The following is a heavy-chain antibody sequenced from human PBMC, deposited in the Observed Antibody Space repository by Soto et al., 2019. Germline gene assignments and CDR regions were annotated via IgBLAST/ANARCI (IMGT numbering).Heavy chain of an antibody. CDR3: ARVRNSRDIDH. CDR1: GSSINTYY. CDR2: IFHRGST. D-gene: IGHD3-22*01. Sequence: PXETLSLTCNVSGSSINTYYWSWIRQPPQKGLDWIGYIFHRGSTTYNPSLKSRVTISIDASKKYFSLRLNSVTAADTAVYYCARVRNSRDIDHWGQGIRVTVSS. J-gene: IGHJ4*02. V-gene: IGHV4-59*12.